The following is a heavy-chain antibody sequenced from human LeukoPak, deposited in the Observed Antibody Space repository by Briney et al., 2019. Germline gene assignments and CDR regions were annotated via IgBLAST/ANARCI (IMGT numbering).Heavy chain of an antibody. V-gene: IGHV4-4*09. D-gene: IGHD2-21*02. CDR1: GGSISSYY. CDR2: IYTSGST. Sequence: SETLSLTCTVSGGSISSYYWSWIRQTPGKGLEWIGYIYTSGSTNYNPSLKSRVTISVDTSKNQFSLKLSSVTAADTAVYYCARLDCGGDCYFNWGQGTLVTVSS. J-gene: IGHJ4*02. CDR3: ARLDCGGDCYFN.